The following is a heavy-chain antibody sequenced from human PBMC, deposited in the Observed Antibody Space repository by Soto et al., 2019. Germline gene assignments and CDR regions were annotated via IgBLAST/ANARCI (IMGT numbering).Heavy chain of an antibody. Sequence: PSETLSLTCTVSGGSVSSGSYYWSWIRQPPGKGLEWIGYIYYSGSTNYNPSLKSRVTISVDTSKNQFSLKLSSVTAADTAVYYCARGPDWRLDYWGQGTLVTVSS. D-gene: IGHD1-1*01. CDR2: IYYSGST. V-gene: IGHV4-61*01. CDR3: ARGPDWRLDY. CDR1: GGSVSSGSYY. J-gene: IGHJ4*02.